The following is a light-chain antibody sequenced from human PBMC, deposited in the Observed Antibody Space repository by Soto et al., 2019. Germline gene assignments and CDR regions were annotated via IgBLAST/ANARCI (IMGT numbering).Light chain of an antibody. J-gene: IGKJ4*01. V-gene: IGKV3-20*01. Sequence: ESVLKQSPGTLSLSTGERATLSCSASQSVSSSYLAWYQQKPGQAPRLLIYVASSRATGIPDRFSGSGSGTDFTLTISRLEPEDFAVYYCQHYGSSPLTFGGGTTGEIK. CDR3: QHYGSSPLT. CDR2: VAS. CDR1: QSVSSSY.